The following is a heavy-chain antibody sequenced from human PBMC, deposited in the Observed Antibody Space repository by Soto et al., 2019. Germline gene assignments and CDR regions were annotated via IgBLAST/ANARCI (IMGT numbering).Heavy chain of an antibody. J-gene: IGHJ4*02. D-gene: IGHD1-26*01. CDR1: GFTLSGSD. CDR3: TRSGGSYSFGY. Sequence: XGSLRLSCAAAGFTLSGSDVHWVRQASGKGLEWVGRIRSKTHNYATDYIASVKGRFTMSRDDSNNTAYLQMNGLKTDDTAVYYCTRSGGSYSFGYWGQGPLVTVSS. V-gene: IGHV3-73*01. CDR2: IRSKTHNYAT.